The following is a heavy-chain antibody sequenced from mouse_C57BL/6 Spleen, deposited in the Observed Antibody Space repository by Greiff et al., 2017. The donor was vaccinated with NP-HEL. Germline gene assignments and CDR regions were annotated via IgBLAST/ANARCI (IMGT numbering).Heavy chain of an antibody. CDR2: INPNYGTT. J-gene: IGHJ4*01. CDR1: GYSFTDYN. CDR3: ARDCDYDVYDMDY. D-gene: IGHD2-4*01. Sequence: VQLKQSGPELVKPGASVKISCKASGYSFTDYNMNWVKQSNGKSLEWIGVINPNYGTTSYNQKFKGKATLTVDQSSSTAYMQLNSLTCKDSAVYYCARDCDYDVYDMDYWGQGTSVTVSS. V-gene: IGHV1-39*01.